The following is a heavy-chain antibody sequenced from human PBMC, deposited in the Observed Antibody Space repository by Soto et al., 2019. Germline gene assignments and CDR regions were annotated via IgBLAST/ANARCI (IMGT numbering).Heavy chain of an antibody. CDR1: GYTFSNYG. CDR3: ARVVPGEVVCFGX. J-gene: IGHJ5*02. CDR2: SSLYSDGT. Sequence: ASMKVSCKTSGYTFSNYGITWVRQAPGQPLEWLGWSSLYSDGTNYAQKFQGRVSMTTETSTTTDYMELRSLRSDDTAVYYGARVVPGEVVCFGXWGQGTQVTVSX. D-gene: IGHD2-2*01. V-gene: IGHV1-18*01.